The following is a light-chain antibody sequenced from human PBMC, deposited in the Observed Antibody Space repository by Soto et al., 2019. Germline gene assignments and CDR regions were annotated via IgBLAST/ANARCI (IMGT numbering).Light chain of an antibody. V-gene: IGKV3-20*01. CDR2: GAS. Sequence: EIVLTQSPGTLSLSPGERATLSCRASQSVSSSYLAWYQQKPGQAPRLLIYGASGRATVIPDWFSGSGSGTDFTLTISRLEPEDFAVYYCQQYGSSPPVTFGQGTRLEIK. J-gene: IGKJ5*01. CDR3: QQYGSSPPVT. CDR1: QSVSSSY.